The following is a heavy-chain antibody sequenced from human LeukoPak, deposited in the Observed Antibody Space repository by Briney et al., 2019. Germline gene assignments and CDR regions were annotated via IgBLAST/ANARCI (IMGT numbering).Heavy chain of an antibody. V-gene: IGHV1-46*01. CDR2: INPSGGGT. CDR3: ARALPIRAERPPNWFDP. D-gene: IGHD2-21*01. J-gene: IGHJ5*02. Sequence: ASVKVSCKASGYTLTSYYMHWVRQAPGQGLEWMGIINPSGGGTTYAQKFKGRVTMTRDTSISTAYMELSRLRSDDTAVYYCARALPIRAERPPNWFDPWGQGTLVTVSS. CDR1: GYTLTSYY.